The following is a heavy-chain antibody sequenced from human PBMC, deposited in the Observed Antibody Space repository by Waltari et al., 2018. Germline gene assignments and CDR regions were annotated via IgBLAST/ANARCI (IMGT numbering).Heavy chain of an antibody. CDR3: ASQRGGRQWLVPNY. D-gene: IGHD6-19*01. V-gene: IGHV4-39*07. CDR1: GGSISSSSYY. Sequence: QLQLQESGPGLVKPSETLSLTCTVSGGSISSSSYYWGWIRQPPGKGLEWIGSIYYSGSTYYNPSLKSRVTISVDTSKNQFSLKLSSVTAADTAVYYCASQRGGRQWLVPNYWGQGTLVTVSS. J-gene: IGHJ4*02. CDR2: IYYSGST.